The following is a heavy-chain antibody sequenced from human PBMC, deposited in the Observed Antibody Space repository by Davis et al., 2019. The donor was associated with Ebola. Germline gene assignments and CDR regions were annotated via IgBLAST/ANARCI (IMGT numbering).Heavy chain of an antibody. D-gene: IGHD6-19*01. V-gene: IGHV4-59*08. CDR2: IYYSGST. CDR3: ASFIAVAGFDY. Sequence: MPSETLSLTCTVSGGSISSSYWSWIRQPPGKGLEWIWYIYYSGSTNYNPTLKSRVTISVDTSKNQFSLKLSAVTAADTAVYYCASFIAVAGFDYWGQGTLVTVSS. J-gene: IGHJ4*02. CDR1: GGSISSSY.